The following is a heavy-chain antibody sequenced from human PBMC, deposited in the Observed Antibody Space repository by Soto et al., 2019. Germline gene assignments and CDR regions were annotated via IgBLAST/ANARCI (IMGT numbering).Heavy chain of an antibody. V-gene: IGHV5-51*01. Sequence: GESLKISCKGSGYSFTSYWIGWVRQMPGKGLEWMGIIYPGDSDTRYSPSFQGQVTISADKSISTAYLQWSSLKASDTAMYYCCSESYHRNYYYYGMDVWGQGTTVTVSS. CDR3: CSESYHRNYYYYGMDV. J-gene: IGHJ6*02. CDR2: IYPGDSDT. CDR1: GYSFTSYW. D-gene: IGHD3-10*02.